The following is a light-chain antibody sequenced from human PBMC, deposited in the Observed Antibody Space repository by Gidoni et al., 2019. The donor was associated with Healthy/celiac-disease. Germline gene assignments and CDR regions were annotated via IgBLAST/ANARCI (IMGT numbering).Light chain of an antibody. CDR2: GAS. CDR1: QSVSSS. Sequence: EIVMTQSPATLSVSPGERATLPCRAGQSVSSSLARYQQKPGQPPRLLIYGASTRATGIPARFSGSGSGTEFTLTISSLQSEDFAVYYCQQYNNWPPITFGRGTRLEIK. CDR3: QQYNNWPPIT. J-gene: IGKJ5*01. V-gene: IGKV3-15*01.